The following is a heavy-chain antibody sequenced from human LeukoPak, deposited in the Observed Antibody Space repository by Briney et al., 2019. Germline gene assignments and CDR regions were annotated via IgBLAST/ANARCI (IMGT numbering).Heavy chain of an antibody. V-gene: IGHV1-8*01. J-gene: IGHJ4*02. CDR2: MNPNSGNT. D-gene: IGHD2-2*01. CDR1: GYTFSSYY. Sequence: ASVKVSCKASGYTFSSYYVHWVRQATGQGLDWMGWMNPNSGNTGYAQKFQGRVTMTRNTSISTAYMELSSLRSEDTAMYYCARGFRYCSSTSCYVLDYWGQGTLVTVSS. CDR3: ARGFRYCSSTSCYVLDY.